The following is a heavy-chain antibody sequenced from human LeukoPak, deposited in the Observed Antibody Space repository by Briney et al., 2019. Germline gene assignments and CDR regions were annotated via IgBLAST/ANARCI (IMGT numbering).Heavy chain of an antibody. J-gene: IGHJ4*02. V-gene: IGHV1-2*02. CDR2: INPNSGGT. CDR3: ARDKPAEAALDF. Sequence: GASVKVSCKASGYTFTGYYIHWVRQAPGQGLEWMGWINPNSGGTNYAQKFQGRVTMTRDRSINTAYMDLRSLTYDDTPVYYCARDKPAEAALDFWGQGTLVTVSS. CDR1: GYTFTGYY.